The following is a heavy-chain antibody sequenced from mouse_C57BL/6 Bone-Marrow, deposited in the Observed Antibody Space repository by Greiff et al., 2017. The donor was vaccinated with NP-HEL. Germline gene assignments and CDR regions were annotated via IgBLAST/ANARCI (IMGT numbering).Heavy chain of an antibody. Sequence: VHVKQSGAELVRPGASVKLSCTASGFNIKDDYMHWVKQRPEQGLEWIGWIDPENGDTEYASKFQGKATITADTSSNTAYLQLSSLTSEDTAVYYCTTRGYYYYGSSYSWFAYWGQGTLVTVSA. J-gene: IGHJ3*01. V-gene: IGHV14-4*01. CDR1: GFNIKDDY. CDR3: TTRGYYYYGSSYSWFAY. D-gene: IGHD1-1*01. CDR2: IDPENGDT.